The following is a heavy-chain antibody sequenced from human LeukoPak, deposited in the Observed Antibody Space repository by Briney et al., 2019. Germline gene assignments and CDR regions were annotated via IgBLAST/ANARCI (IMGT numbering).Heavy chain of an antibody. CDR2: ISHDGTT. Sequence: PPGTLSLTCGVSGGSIDITNYWSWVRQAPGKGLEWIGEISHDGTTNHNPSLRSRVAMSLDRANNQFSLSLTSVTAADTAVYYCASRTDEYSGGSPRQANYYFDYWGQGTLVTVSS. J-gene: IGHJ4*02. V-gene: IGHV4-4*03. CDR3: ASRTDEYSGGSPRQANYYFDY. D-gene: IGHD2-15*01. CDR1: GGSIDITNY.